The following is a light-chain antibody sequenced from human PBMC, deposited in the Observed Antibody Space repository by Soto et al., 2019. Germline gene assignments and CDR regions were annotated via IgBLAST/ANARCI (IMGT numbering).Light chain of an antibody. V-gene: IGLV2-14*01. CDR3: SSYTSRSIPYV. J-gene: IGLJ1*01. CDR1: NSDVGGYNF. CDR2: DVS. Sequence: QSALTQPASVSGSPGQSITISCTGTNSDVGGYNFVSWYQQHPGKAPKLMISDVSNRPYSVSNRFSGSKSGNTASQTISGLQAEEEADYCCSSYTSRSIPYVVGIGTKLTVL.